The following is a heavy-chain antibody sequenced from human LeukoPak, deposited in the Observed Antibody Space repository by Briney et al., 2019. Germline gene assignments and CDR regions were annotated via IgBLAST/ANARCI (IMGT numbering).Heavy chain of an antibody. CDR2: VNSDGSST. CDR3: ARESFWSGYFANLHFDY. D-gene: IGHD3-3*01. V-gene: IGHV3-74*01. J-gene: IGHJ4*02. CDR1: GFTFSGYW. Sequence: GGSLRLSCAASGFTFSGYWMHWVRQAPGKGLVWVSRVNSDGSSTTYADSVKGRFTNSRDNAKNSLYLQMNSLRAEDTAVYYCARESFWSGYFANLHFDYWGQGTLVTVSS.